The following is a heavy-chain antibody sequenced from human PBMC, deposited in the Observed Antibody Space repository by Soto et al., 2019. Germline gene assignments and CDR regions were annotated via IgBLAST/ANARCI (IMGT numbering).Heavy chain of an antibody. CDR3: ARVVGALGHWFDP. Sequence: QVQLVQSGAEVKEPGASVKVSCKASGYTFTSYTISWVRQAPGQGLEWMRRISPYNGNTNYAQKLQGRVTMTTDTSTSIAYMELRSLRSDDTAVYYCARVVGALGHWFDPWGQGTLVTVSS. D-gene: IGHD1-26*01. V-gene: IGHV1-18*01. CDR1: GYTFTSYT. J-gene: IGHJ5*02. CDR2: ISPYNGNT.